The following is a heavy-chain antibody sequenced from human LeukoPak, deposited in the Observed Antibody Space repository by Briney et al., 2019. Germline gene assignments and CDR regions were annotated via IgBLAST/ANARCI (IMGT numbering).Heavy chain of an antibody. CDR3: ARAALRYFDWLDN. CDR2: IYYSGST. D-gene: IGHD3-9*01. J-gene: IGHJ5*02. V-gene: IGHV4-59*01. Sequence: SETLSLTCTVSGGSISSYYWSWIRQPPGKGLVWIGYIYYSGSTNYNPSLKSRVTISVDTSKNQFSLKLSSVTAADTAVYYCARAALRYFDWLDNWGQGTLVTVSS. CDR1: GGSISSYY.